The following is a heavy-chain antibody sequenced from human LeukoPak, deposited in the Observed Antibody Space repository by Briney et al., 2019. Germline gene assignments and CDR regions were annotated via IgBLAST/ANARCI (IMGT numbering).Heavy chain of an antibody. D-gene: IGHD3-10*01. CDR2: ISYDGSDK. CDR3: GRGSVGFGELNY. V-gene: IGHV3-30-3*01. Sequence: PGRSLRLSCAASGFTFSSYAMHWVRQAPGKGLEWEAVISYDGSDKFYADSAKGRFTLSRDNSKNTLYLQMNSLRIEDTAVYYCGRGSVGFGELNYWGQGTLVTVSS. CDR1: GFTFSSYA. J-gene: IGHJ4*02.